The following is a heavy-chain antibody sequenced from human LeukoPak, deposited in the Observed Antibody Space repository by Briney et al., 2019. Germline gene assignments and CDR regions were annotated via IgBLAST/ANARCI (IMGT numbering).Heavy chain of an antibody. CDR2: ISSTGGTA. CDR1: GFTFSSYA. CDR3: AELGITMIGGV. Sequence: GGSLRLSCAASGFTFSSYAMSWVRQAPGKGLEWVSAISSTGGTAYYADSVKGRFTISRDNAKNSLYLQMNSLRAEDTAVYYCAELGITMIGGVWGKGTTVTISS. V-gene: IGHV3-23*01. J-gene: IGHJ6*04. D-gene: IGHD3-10*02.